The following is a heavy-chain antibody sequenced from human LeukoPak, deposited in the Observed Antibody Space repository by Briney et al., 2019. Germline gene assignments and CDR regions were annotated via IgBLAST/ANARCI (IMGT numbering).Heavy chain of an antibody. J-gene: IGHJ4*02. CDR3: TTYLRATDFDY. CDR1: GFTFSNAW. CDR2: IKSKTDDGTI. Sequence: GGSLRLSCAASGFTFSNAWMSWVRQAPGRGVEWVGRIKSKTDDGTIDYAAPVKGRFTISRDDSKNTLYLQMNSLKTEDTAVYYCTTYLRATDFDYWGQGTLVTVSS. D-gene: IGHD5-12*01. V-gene: IGHV3-15*01.